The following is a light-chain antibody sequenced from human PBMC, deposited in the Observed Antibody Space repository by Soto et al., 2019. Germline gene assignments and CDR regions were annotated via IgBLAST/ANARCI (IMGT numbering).Light chain of an antibody. CDR2: KAA. CDR1: QSISSW. J-gene: IGKJ1*01. Sequence: DIQMTQSPSTLSASVGDRVTITCRASQSISSWLAWYQQKPAKAAKLLIYKAASLESGVPSTFSGSGSGTEFTLTISSLQPDDFATYYCQQYNSYRTFGQGTKVDIK. V-gene: IGKV1-5*03. CDR3: QQYNSYRT.